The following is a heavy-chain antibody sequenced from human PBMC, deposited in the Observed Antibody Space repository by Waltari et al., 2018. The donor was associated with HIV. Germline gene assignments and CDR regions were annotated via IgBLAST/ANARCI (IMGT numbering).Heavy chain of an antibody. Sequence: QVQLQESGPGLVKPSETLSLTCTVSGGSISSYYWSWIRQPPGKGLEWIGYIYYSGSTNYNPSLKSRVTISVDTSKNQFSLKLSSVTAADTAVYYCAREVLGTTIVERWFDPWGQGTLVTVSS. CDR1: GGSISSYY. J-gene: IGHJ5*02. CDR2: IYYSGST. CDR3: AREVLGTTIVERWFDP. D-gene: IGHD1-26*01. V-gene: IGHV4-59*01.